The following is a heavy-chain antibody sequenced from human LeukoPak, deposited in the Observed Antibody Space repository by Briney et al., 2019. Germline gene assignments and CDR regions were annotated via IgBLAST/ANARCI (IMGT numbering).Heavy chain of an antibody. J-gene: IGHJ4*02. CDR1: GHRFISDG. Sequence: ASVKVSCKPFGHRFISDGVTWVRQAPGQGPEWLGWIYVHSGEANYAQKFQGRVTMITDTPATTAYMELRSLRSDDTAVYYCARRGPALYDYWGQGTLVTVSP. D-gene: IGHD3-16*01. V-gene: IGHV1-18*01. CDR2: IYVHSGEA. CDR3: ARRGPALYDY.